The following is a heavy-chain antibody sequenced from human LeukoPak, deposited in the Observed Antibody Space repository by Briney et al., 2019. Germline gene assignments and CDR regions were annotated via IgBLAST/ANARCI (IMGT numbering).Heavy chain of an antibody. CDR3: AKDIPGTPYYYGMDV. CDR1: GFTFDDYA. J-gene: IGHJ6*02. V-gene: IGHV3-9*01. Sequence: GGSLRLSCAASGFTFDDYAMHWVRQAPGKGLEWVSGISWNSGSIGYADSVKGRFTISRDNAKNSLYLQMNSLRAEDTALYYCAKDIPGTPYYYGMDVWGQGTTVTVSS. D-gene: IGHD1-1*01. CDR2: ISWNSGSI.